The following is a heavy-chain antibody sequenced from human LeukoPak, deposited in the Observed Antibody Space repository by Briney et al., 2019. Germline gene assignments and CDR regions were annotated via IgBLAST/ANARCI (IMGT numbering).Heavy chain of an antibody. V-gene: IGHV1-69*04. CDR3: ARVVGATTLDY. J-gene: IGHJ4*02. Sequence: GSSVKVSCKASGGTFSSYAISWVRQAPGQGLEWMGRIIPILGIANYAQKFQGRVTITADKSTSTAYMELSSLRSEDTAVYYCARVVGATTLDYWGQGPLVTVSS. D-gene: IGHD1-26*01. CDR2: IIPILGIA. CDR1: GGTFSSYA.